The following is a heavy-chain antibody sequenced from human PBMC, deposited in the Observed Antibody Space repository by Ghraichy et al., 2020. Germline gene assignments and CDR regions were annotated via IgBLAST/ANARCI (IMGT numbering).Heavy chain of an antibody. D-gene: IGHD3-22*01. J-gene: IGHJ5*02. CDR2: ISGGAENT. Sequence: GGSLRLSCAASGFTFKNYAMTWVRQAPGEGLKWVSSISGGAENTYYADSVKGRFTISRDNSKDTLYLQMNSLRAEDTVVYYCTRCHTSSGHCFFDPWGQGNLVTVSS. CDR1: GFTFKNYA. V-gene: IGHV3-23*01. CDR3: TRCHTSSGHCFFDP.